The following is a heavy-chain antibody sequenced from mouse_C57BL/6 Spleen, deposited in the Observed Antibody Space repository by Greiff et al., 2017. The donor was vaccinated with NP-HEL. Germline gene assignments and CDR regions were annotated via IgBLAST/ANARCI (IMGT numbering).Heavy chain of an antibody. Sequence: QVQLKQPGAELVRPGSSVKLSCKASGYTFTSYWMHWVKQRPIQGLEWIGNIDPSDSETHYNQKFKDKATLTVDKSSSTAYMQLSSLTSEDSAVYYCATYDGYSFDYWGQGTTLTVSS. CDR3: ATYDGYSFDY. V-gene: IGHV1-52*01. CDR1: GYTFTSYW. D-gene: IGHD2-3*01. J-gene: IGHJ2*01. CDR2: IDPSDSET.